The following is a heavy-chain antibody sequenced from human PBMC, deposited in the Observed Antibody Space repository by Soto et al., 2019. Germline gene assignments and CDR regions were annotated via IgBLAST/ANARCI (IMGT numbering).Heavy chain of an antibody. J-gene: IGHJ5*02. D-gene: IGHD6-13*01. CDR1: GFTFRSFT. CDR2: ISSNSAYI. V-gene: IGHV3-21*01. Sequence: GTLLLSCAASGFTFRSFTMNGVRQAPGKGLEWVSTISSNSAYIYYTDALRGRFTISRDNAKNSLHLQMNSLRAEDTAVYYCTRDASRDSSARGWFDPWGPGTLVTVSS. CDR3: TRDASRDSSARGWFDP.